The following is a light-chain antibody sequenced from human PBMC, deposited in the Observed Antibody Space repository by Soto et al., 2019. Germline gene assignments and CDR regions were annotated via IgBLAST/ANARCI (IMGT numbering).Light chain of an antibody. J-gene: IGKJ4*01. CDR3: QQRSDWPYT. Sequence: EIVLTQSPATLSLSPGERATLSCRASQSVGTYFAWYQQKPGQAPRLLIYDSSNRATGIPARFSGSGSGTDFTLTISSLEPEDFAVYYCQQRSDWPYTFGGGTKVEIK. CDR2: DSS. CDR1: QSVGTY. V-gene: IGKV3-11*01.